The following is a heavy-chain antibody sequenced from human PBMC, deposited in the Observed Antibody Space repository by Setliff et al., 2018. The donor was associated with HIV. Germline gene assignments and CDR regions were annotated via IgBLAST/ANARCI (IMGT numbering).Heavy chain of an antibody. CDR2: IYYSGRT. Sequence: PSETLSLTCPGSGGSISTFYWSRFRQPPVKGLEWIGYIYYSGRTNYNPSLDSRVTMSVDTSKNQFSLKLSSVTAADTAVYYCARDVGEQLDVWGKGTTVTVSS. V-gene: IGHV4-59*01. CDR1: GGSISTFY. CDR3: ARDVGEQLDV. J-gene: IGHJ6*04.